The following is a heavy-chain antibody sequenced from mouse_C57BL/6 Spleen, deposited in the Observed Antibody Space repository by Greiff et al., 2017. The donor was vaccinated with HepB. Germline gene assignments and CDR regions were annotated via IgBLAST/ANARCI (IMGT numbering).Heavy chain of an antibody. V-gene: IGHV6-3*01. CDR1: GFTFSNYW. J-gene: IGHJ1*03. Sequence: EVHLVESGGGLVQPGGSMKLSCVASGFTFSNYWMNWVRQSPEKGLEWVAQIRLKSDNYATHYAESVKGRFTISRDDSKSSVYLQMNNLRAEDTGIYYCTRVLNYYGSSYGYFDVWGTGTTVTVSS. D-gene: IGHD1-1*01. CDR3: TRVLNYYGSSYGYFDV. CDR2: IRLKSDNYAT.